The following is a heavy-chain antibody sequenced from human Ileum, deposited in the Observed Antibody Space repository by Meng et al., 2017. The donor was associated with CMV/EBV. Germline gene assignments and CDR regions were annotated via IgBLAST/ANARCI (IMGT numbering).Heavy chain of an antibody. CDR3: ATNSSGWYGYFDP. D-gene: IGHD6-19*01. Sequence: AGFGAGFSGSNSRWIRERQEKGKGWMGKVNNKRNTNYSPSHKGQVTKAIDTSKNQFSLKLNSVNAADTAVYYCATNSSGWYGYFDPWGQGTLVTVSS. J-gene: IGHJ5*02. CDR2: VNNKRNT. CDR1: GAGFSGSN. V-gene: IGHV4-34*01.